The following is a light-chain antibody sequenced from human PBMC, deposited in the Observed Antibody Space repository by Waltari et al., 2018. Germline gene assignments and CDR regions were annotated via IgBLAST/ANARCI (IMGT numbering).Light chain of an antibody. Sequence: DIQMTQSPSMLSASFLYRVTITCRASQTIRGWLAWYQLKPGLAPKLLIYDASNLGGGVPSRFSGSGFGTNFTLTISSLQPDDFATYYCQQYSSFSTFGLGPKV. V-gene: IGKV1-5*01. CDR2: DAS. CDR3: QQYSSFST. J-gene: IGKJ1*01. CDR1: QTIRGW.